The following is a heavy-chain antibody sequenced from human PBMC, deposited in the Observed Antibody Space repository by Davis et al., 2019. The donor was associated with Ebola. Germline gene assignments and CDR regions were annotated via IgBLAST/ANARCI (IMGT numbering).Heavy chain of an antibody. CDR1: GASISRSGYS. D-gene: IGHD6-13*01. CDR3: ARALAAVGFNWFDP. Sequence: LRLSCAVSGASISRSGYSWNWIRQRPGEGLEWIGHFYYDGDTSYNPSLKSRVTISKDGSTNQFSLKLTSVTAADTAVYYCARALAAVGFNWFDPWGQGTLVTVSS. J-gene: IGHJ5*02. V-gene: IGHV4-30-2*01. CDR2: FYYDGDT.